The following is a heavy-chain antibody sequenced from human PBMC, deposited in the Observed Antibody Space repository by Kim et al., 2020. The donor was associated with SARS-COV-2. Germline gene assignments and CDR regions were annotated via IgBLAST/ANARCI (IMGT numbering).Heavy chain of an antibody. CDR2: INHSGST. D-gene: IGHD6-19*01. J-gene: IGHJ6*02. CDR1: GGSFSGYY. Sequence: SETLSLTCAVYGGSFSGYYWSWIRQPPGKGLEWIGEINHSGSTNYNPSLKSRVTISVDTSKNQFSLKLSSVTAADTAVYYCARGLDSSGWLVYYYYGMDVWGQGTTATVSS. V-gene: IGHV4-34*01. CDR3: ARGLDSSGWLVYYYYGMDV.